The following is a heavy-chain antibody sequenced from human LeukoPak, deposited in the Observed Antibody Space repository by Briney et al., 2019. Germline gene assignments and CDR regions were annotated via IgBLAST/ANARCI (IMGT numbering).Heavy chain of an antibody. CDR1: GYTFTSYG. J-gene: IGHJ4*02. D-gene: IGHD5-18*01. CDR2: ISAYNGDT. CDR3: ARGGDTGPGLGMKIDY. V-gene: IGHV1-18*04. Sequence: AASVKVSCKASGYTFTSYGISWVRQAPGQGLEWMGWISAYNGDTNYAQKLQGRVTMTTDTSTSTAYMELRSLRSDDTAVYYCARGGDTGPGLGMKIDYWGQGTLVTVSS.